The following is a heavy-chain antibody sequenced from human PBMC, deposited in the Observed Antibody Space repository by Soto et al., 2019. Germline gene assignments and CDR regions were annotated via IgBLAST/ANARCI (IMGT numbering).Heavy chain of an antibody. CDR2: IYPGDSDI. D-gene: IGHD6-19*01. Sequence: PGASLKISCKGSGYTFTNYWIGWVRQMPGKGLEWMAIIYPGDSDIRYNPSFQGQVTISADKSISTAYLQWNSLMASDTAIYYCARQPANGQWYVWGPGTTVTVSS. J-gene: IGHJ6*02. CDR1: GYTFTNYW. CDR3: ARQPANGQWYV. V-gene: IGHV5-51*01.